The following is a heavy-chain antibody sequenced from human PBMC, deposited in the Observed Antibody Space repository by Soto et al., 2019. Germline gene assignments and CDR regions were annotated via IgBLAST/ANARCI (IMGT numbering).Heavy chain of an antibody. CDR1: GFSLSTSGVG. J-gene: IGHJ4*02. D-gene: IGHD4-17*01. V-gene: IGHV2-5*02. CDR3: AYHLTTVGYFDY. Sequence: QITLKESGPTLVKPTQTLTLTCTFSGFSLSTSGVGVGWIRQPPGKALEWLALIYWDDDKRYSPSLKSRLTITKDITITKDTSKNQVVLTMTNMDPVDTATYYCAYHLTTVGYFDYWGQGTLVTISS. CDR2: IYWDDDK.